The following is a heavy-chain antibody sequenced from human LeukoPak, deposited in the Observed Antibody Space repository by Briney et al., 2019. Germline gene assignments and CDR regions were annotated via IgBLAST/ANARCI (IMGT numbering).Heavy chain of an antibody. V-gene: IGHV3-23*01. J-gene: IGHJ4*02. D-gene: IGHD3-22*01. CDR3: AEEDSRGHLFDF. CDR2: IGGSDTRT. Sequence: GGSLRLSCVASGFTFSTCSMSWVRQAPGKGLEWVSVIGGSDTRTYYPDSLKGRFTISRDNSKNTLYLQMDSLTAEDTAVYYCAEEDSRGHLFDFWGQRTLVTVSS. CDR1: GFTFSTCS.